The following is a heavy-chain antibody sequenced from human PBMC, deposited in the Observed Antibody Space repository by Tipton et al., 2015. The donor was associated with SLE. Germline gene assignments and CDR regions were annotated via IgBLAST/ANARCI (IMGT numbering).Heavy chain of an antibody. J-gene: IGHJ4*02. V-gene: IGHV3-11*04. CDR2: ISSSGTTI. CDR3: VREDWDRGIDY. D-gene: IGHD1/OR15-1a*01. CDR1: GFTFSDHY. Sequence: SLRLSCAASGFTFSDHYMSWFRQAPGKGLEWVSYISSSGTTIYYADSVKGRFTISRDNAKNSLYLQMNSLRPEDTAVYYCVREDWDRGIDYWGQGTLVTVSS.